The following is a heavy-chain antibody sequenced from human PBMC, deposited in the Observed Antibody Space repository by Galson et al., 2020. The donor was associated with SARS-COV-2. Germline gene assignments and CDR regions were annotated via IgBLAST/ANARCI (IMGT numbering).Heavy chain of an antibody. V-gene: IGHV3-48*01. J-gene: IGHJ6*02. Sequence: GESLKISCAASGFTFSSYSMNWVRQAPGKGLEWVSYISSSSSTIYYADSVKGRFTISRDNAKNSLYLQMNSLRAEDTAVYYCARVENYPEPRFLGGVVTSKPSMDVWGQGTTVTVSS. CDR3: ARVENYPEPRFLGGVVTSKPSMDV. CDR2: ISSSSSTI. CDR1: GFTFSSYS. D-gene: IGHD3-3*01.